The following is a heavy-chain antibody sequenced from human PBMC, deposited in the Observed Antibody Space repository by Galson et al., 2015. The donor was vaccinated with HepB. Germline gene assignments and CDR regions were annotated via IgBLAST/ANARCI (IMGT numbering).Heavy chain of an antibody. CDR3: AKSVIGAAGTFDS. V-gene: IGHV3-23*01. CDR1: GFTVSSNY. D-gene: IGHD6-13*01. J-gene: IGHJ4*02. Sequence: SLRLSCAASGFTVSSNYTSWVRQAPGKGLEWVSAISSSGITTDYADSVKGRFTISRDNSKNTLYLHMDSLRAEDTALYYCAKSVIGAAGTFDSWGQGTLVTVSS. CDR2: ISSSGITT.